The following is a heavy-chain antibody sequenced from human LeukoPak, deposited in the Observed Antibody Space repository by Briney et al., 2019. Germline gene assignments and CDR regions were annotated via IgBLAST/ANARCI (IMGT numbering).Heavy chain of an antibody. Sequence: ASVKVSCKASGGTFSSYAISWVRQAPGQGLEWMGGIIPIFGTANYAQKFQGRVTITADKSTSTAYMELSSLRSEDTAVYYCAREDGGPNTYYYYYMDVWGKGTTVTVSS. CDR2: IIPIFGTA. V-gene: IGHV1-69*06. D-gene: IGHD3-16*01. CDR3: AREDGGPNTYYYYYMDV. J-gene: IGHJ6*03. CDR1: GGTFSSYA.